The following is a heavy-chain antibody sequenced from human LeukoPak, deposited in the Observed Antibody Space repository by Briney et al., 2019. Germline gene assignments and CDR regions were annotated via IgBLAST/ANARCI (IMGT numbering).Heavy chain of an antibody. J-gene: IGHJ5*02. V-gene: IGHV3-23*01. CDR3: AKPGAPYYYDSSGYMT. CDR2: INNNGGST. D-gene: IGHD3-22*01. Sequence: GGSLRLSCAASGLTFSSYAMSWVRQAPGKGLEWVSTINNNGGSTSYADSVKGRFTISRDNSKNTLYLQMNSLRAEDTAVYYCAKPGAPYYYDSSGYMTWGQGTLVTVSS. CDR1: GLTFSSYA.